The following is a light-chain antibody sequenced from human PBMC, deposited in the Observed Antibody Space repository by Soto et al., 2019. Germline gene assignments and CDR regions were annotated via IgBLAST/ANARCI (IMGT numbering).Light chain of an antibody. CDR1: QPVSPSF. Sequence: EVVLTQSPGTLSLSPGQRATLSCRASQPVSPSFLAWYQQKGGQAPRLLVYGASTRSTGVPDRFSRSGSGTDFTLTISELEPEDFAVYYCQHYDWSLTWTFGPGTKVDIK. CDR2: GAS. J-gene: IGKJ1*01. V-gene: IGKV3-20*01. CDR3: QHYDWSLTWT.